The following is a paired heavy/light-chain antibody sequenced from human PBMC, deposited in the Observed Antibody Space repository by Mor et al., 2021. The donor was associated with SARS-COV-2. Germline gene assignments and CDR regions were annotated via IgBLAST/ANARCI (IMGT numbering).Heavy chain of an antibody. J-gene: IGHJ2*01. CDR2: IHFDGSNI. CDR3: AKDPGYCGGGSCYGGRGFDL. V-gene: IGHV3-30*02. D-gene: IGHD2-15*01. Sequence: QVQLVESGGGVVQPGASLRLSCAASGFSFSTYGMHWVRQAPGKGLEWVTFIHFDGSNIYYGDSVKGRFTISRDNSKNTLYLQMSSLRAEDTAVYYCAKDPGYCGGGSCYGGRGFDLWGRGTLVTVSS. CDR1: GFSFSTYG.
Light chain of an antibody. CDR2: GAS. V-gene: IGKV3-15*01. Sequence: EIVMTQSPATLSVSPGERATLSCRASQSVSSNLAWYQQKPGQTPRLLIYGASTRATGIPARFSGSGSGTEFTLTISSLQSEDFAVYYCQQYNKWPLTFGGGAKVEI. CDR3: QQYNKWPLT. J-gene: IGKJ4*01. CDR1: QSVSSN.